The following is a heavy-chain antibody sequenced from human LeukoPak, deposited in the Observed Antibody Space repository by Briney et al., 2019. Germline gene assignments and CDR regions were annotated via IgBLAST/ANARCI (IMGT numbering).Heavy chain of an antibody. CDR3: AKTGVERWLQLSGYYYYYMDV. J-gene: IGHJ6*03. D-gene: IGHD5-24*01. CDR1: GFTFSSYG. V-gene: IGHV3-30*02. Sequence: GGSLRLSCGASGFTFSSYGMHWVRQAPGKGLEWVAFIRYDGSNKYYADSVKGRFTISRDNSKNTLYLQMNSLRAEDTAVYYCAKTGVERWLQLSGYYYYYMDVWGKGTTVTVSS. CDR2: IRYDGSNK.